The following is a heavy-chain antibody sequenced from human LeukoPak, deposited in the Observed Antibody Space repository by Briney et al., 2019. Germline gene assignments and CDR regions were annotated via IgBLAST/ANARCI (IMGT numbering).Heavy chain of an antibody. CDR2: ISGSGGST. V-gene: IGHV3-23*01. CDR3: AKDPGWSYYPTHWFDP. CDR1: GFTFSSYA. D-gene: IGHD1-26*01. J-gene: IGHJ5*02. Sequence: GGSLRLSCAASGFTFSSYAMSWVRQAPGKGLEWVSAISGSGGSTYYADSVKGRFTISRDNSKNTLYLQMNSLRAEDTAVYYCAKDPGWSYYPTHWFDPWGQGTLVTVSS.